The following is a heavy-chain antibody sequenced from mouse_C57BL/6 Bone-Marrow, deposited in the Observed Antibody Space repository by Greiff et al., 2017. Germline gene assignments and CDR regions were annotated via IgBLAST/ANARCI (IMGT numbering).Heavy chain of an antibody. J-gene: IGHJ3*01. V-gene: IGHV1-81*01. Sequence: QVQLQQSGAELARPGASVKLSCKASGYTFTSYGISWVKQRTGQGLEWIGEIYPRSGNTYYNEKFKGKATLTADKSSSTAYMELRSLTSEDSAVYFGARGDYGSSLAWFAYWGQGTLVTVSA. D-gene: IGHD1-1*01. CDR2: IYPRSGNT. CDR3: ARGDYGSSLAWFAY. CDR1: GYTFTSYG.